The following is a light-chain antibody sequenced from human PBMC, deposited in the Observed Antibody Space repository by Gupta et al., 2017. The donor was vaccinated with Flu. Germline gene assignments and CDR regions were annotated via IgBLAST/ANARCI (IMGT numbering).Light chain of an antibody. CDR1: QSISTY. V-gene: IGKV3-11*01. CDR3: QQRSTWPRVT. Sequence: EIVLTQSPATLSLSPGERAILSCRASQSISTYLAWYQQKPGQAPRLLIYDASSRASGIPARFSGSGSGTDFALTISSREPEDFAVYYCQQRSTWPRVTFGGGTKVEVK. J-gene: IGKJ4*01. CDR2: DAS.